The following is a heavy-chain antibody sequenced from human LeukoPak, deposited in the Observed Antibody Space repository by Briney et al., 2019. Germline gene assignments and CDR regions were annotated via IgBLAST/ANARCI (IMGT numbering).Heavy chain of an antibody. D-gene: IGHD6-13*01. Sequence: PSETLSLTCAVYGGSFSGYYWSWIRQPPGKGLEWIGEINHSGSTNYNPSLKSRVTISVDTSENQFSLKLSSVTAADTAVYYCARAQYSSSWYDYWGQGTLVTVSS. CDR3: ARAQYSSSWYDY. CDR1: GGSFSGYY. J-gene: IGHJ4*02. V-gene: IGHV4-34*01. CDR2: INHSGST.